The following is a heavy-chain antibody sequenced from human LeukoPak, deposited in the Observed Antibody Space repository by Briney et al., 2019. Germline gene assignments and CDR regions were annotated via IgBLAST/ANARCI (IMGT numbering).Heavy chain of an antibody. Sequence: GGSLRLSCAASGFTFDDYAMHWVRQAPGKGLEWVSGISWNSGSIGYADSVKGRFTISRDNAKNSLYLQMNSLRAEDTALYYCAKEKRYCSGGSCHRPLDYWGQGTLVTVSS. CDR2: ISWNSGSI. CDR3: AKEKRYCSGGSCHRPLDY. J-gene: IGHJ4*02. CDR1: GFTFDDYA. V-gene: IGHV3-9*01. D-gene: IGHD2-15*01.